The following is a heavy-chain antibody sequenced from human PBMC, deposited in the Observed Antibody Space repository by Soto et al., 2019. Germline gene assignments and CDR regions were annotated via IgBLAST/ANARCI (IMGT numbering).Heavy chain of an antibody. CDR1: GFTFSSYW. V-gene: IGHV3-7*01. CDR3: ACSLGGSYYYYYYMDV. CDR2: IKQDGSEK. D-gene: IGHD6-6*01. J-gene: IGHJ6*03. Sequence: GGSLRLSCAASGFTFSSYWMSWVRQAPGKGLEWVANIKQDGSEKYYVDSVKGRFTISRDNAKNSLYLQMNSLRAEDAAVYYCACSLGGSYYYYYYMDVWGKGTTVTVSS.